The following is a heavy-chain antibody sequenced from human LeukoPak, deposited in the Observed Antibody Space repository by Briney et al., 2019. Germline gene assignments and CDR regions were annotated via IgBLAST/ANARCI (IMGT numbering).Heavy chain of an antibody. CDR3: ARDRGYGYGFFDY. CDR2: FYSGGRS. CDR1: GFTFRSIY. J-gene: IGHJ4*02. Sequence: AGGSLILSCSASGFTFRSIYITWVRQAPRKGLEGVLSFYSGGRSYYADSVKGRFIISRESSTDTLYLHMNSLRVEDTAVYFCARDRGYGYGFFDYWGQGTLVTVSS. V-gene: IGHV3-53*01. D-gene: IGHD5-18*01.